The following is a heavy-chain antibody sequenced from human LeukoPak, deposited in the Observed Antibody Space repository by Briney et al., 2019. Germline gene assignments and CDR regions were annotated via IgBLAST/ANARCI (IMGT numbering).Heavy chain of an antibody. J-gene: IGHJ4*02. Sequence: SDTLSLTCTVSGASISSTSYYWSWIRQPPGRGLEWIGYIYYSGSTNYNPSLKSRVTISVDTSKNQFSLKLSSVTAADTAVYYCARVGGGYYFDYWGQGTLVTVSS. CDR3: ARVGGGYYFDY. CDR2: IYYSGST. D-gene: IGHD2-15*01. V-gene: IGHV4-61*01. CDR1: GASISSTSYY.